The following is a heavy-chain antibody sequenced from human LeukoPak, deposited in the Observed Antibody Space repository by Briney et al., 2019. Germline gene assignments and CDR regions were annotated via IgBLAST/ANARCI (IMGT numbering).Heavy chain of an antibody. Sequence: SETLSLTCSVWVGSMSSYYWRWIPQPPGKGVVWIGYIYYSGSTNYNPSLKSRVTISVDTYKNQFSLKLSSVTAADTAVYYCASTKYCSGGSCPRSPFDYWGQGTLVTVSS. D-gene: IGHD2-15*01. CDR3: ASTKYCSGGSCPRSPFDY. CDR2: IYYSGST. CDR1: VGSMSSYY. V-gene: IGHV4-59*01. J-gene: IGHJ4*02.